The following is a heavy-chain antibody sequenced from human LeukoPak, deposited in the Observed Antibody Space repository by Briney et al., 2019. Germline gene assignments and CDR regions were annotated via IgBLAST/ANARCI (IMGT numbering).Heavy chain of an antibody. CDR3: AHSDTAMVYLVY. Sequence: SGPTLVNPTQTLTLTCTFSGFSLSTIGVGVGWIRQPPGKALEWLALIYWDDDNRYSPSLKSRLTITKDASKNQVVLTMTNMDPVDTATYYCAHSDTAMVYLVYWGQGTLVTVSS. V-gene: IGHV2-5*02. J-gene: IGHJ4*02. CDR2: IYWDDDN. CDR1: GFSLSTIGVG. D-gene: IGHD5-18*01.